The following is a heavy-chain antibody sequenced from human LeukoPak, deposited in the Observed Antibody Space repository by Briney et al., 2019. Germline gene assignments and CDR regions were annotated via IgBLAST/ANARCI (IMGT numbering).Heavy chain of an antibody. CDR1: GYTFTSYD. D-gene: IGHD2-15*01. CDR3: ARIQRGRSPHLDIVVVVAAIDY. J-gene: IGHJ4*02. CDR2: MNPNSGNI. V-gene: IGHV1-8*02. Sequence: ASVKVSCKASGYTFTSYDINWVRQATGQGLEWMGWMNPNSGNIGYAQKFQGRVTMTRNTSISTAYMELSSLGSEDTAVYYCARIQRGRSPHLDIVVVVAAIDYWGQGTLVTVSS.